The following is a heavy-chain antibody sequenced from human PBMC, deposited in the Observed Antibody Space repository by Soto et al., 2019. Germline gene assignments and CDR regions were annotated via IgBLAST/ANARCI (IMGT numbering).Heavy chain of an antibody. CDR2: LSNDGRDK. J-gene: IGHJ3*01. Sequence: QVQLVESGGGVVQPGRSLRLSCAASGFTFNNYGMHWVRQAPGKGLEWVAALSNDGRDKYYGDSVKGRLTISRDNSKNTVYLQMNSLRADDTAVYYCAKDQGIAASHGIDWGQGTMVTVSS. CDR3: AKDQGIAASHGID. D-gene: IGHD6-13*01. V-gene: IGHV3-30*18. CDR1: GFTFNNYG.